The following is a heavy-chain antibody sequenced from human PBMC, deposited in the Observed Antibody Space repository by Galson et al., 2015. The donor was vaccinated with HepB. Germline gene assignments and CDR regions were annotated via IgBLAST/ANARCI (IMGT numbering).Heavy chain of an antibody. Sequence: SVKVSCKASGYSFSNYGINWVRQAPRQGLEWMGRISANNGNTNYTQKLQGRVTMTTDTSTTTVYMDLRSLRSDDTAVYFCARDLGEFWSAYPYNGMDVWGQGTTVTVSS. V-gene: IGHV1-18*01. J-gene: IGHJ6*02. D-gene: IGHD3-3*01. CDR1: GYSFSNYG. CDR3: ARDLGEFWSAYPYNGMDV. CDR2: ISANNGNT.